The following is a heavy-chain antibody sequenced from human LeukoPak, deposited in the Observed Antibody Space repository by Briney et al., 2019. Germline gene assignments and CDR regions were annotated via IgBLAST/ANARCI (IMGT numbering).Heavy chain of an antibody. D-gene: IGHD6-13*01. Sequence: GGSLRLSCGVSGFTFSDYYMSWILQAPGKGLEWISYISSSGSTIYYAESVKGRFTISRDNAKNSLYLQMNSLRAEDTAVYYCARSLEAGYSSSWYWGYWGQGTLVTVSS. V-gene: IGHV3-11*04. CDR3: ARSLEAGYSSSWYWGY. CDR2: ISSSGSTI. CDR1: GFTFSDYY. J-gene: IGHJ4*02.